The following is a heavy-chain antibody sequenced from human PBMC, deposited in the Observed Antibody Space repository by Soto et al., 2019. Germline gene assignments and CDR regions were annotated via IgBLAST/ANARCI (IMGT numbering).Heavy chain of an antibody. CDR1: GGTFSSYA. V-gene: IGHV1-69*13. D-gene: IGHD6-25*01. CDR2: IIPIFGTA. CDR3: ARDRAYSSDPPAAFDS. Sequence: GASVKVSCKASGGTFSSYAISWVRQAPGQGLEWMGGIIPIFGTANYAQKFQGRVTITADESTSTAYMELSSLRSEDTAVYYCARDRAYSSDPPAAFDSWGQGIIVTVAS. J-gene: IGHJ3*02.